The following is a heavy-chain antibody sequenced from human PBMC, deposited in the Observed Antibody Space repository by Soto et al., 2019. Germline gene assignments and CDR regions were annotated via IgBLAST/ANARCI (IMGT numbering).Heavy chain of an antibody. J-gene: IGHJ6*02. V-gene: IGHV3-23*01. CDR3: AKDPPWTVGPLAMDV. D-gene: IGHD2-2*01. CDR2: FSGSGGNI. CDR1: GFTFSTHA. Sequence: GGSLRLSCVASGFTFSTHAMSWVRQAPGKGLEWVSTFSGSGGNIYYAESVRGRLTISRDDSKNTLYLQMNSLRVEDTAVYYCAKDPPWTVGPLAMDVWGQGTTVTVSS.